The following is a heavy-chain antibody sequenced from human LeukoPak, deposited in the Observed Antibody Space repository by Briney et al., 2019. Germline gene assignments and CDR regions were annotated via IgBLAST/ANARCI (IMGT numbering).Heavy chain of an antibody. V-gene: IGHV1-8*01. D-gene: IGHD3-22*01. J-gene: IGHJ4*02. CDR3: ARGSYYDSSGYYLLFDY. Sequence: ASVKVSCKASGYTFTSYDINWVRQATGQGLEWMGWMNPNSGNTGYAQKFQGRVTMTRNTSISTAYMELSSLRSEDTAVYYCARGSYYDSSGYYLLFDYWAREPWSPSPQ. CDR1: GYTFTSYD. CDR2: MNPNSGNT.